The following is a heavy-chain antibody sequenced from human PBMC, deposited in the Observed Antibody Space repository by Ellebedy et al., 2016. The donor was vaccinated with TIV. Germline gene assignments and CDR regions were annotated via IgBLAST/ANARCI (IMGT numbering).Heavy chain of an antibody. V-gene: IGHV4-59*01. D-gene: IGHD6-13*01. CDR2: IYYSGST. Sequence: SETLSLTCTVSGGSISGYYWSWIRQPPGKGLEWIGYIYYSGSTNYNPSLKSRVTISVDTSKNQFSLKLSSVTAADTAVYYCARVRPQTGMDYWGQGTLVTVSS. CDR3: ARVRPQTGMDY. J-gene: IGHJ4*02. CDR1: GGSISGYY.